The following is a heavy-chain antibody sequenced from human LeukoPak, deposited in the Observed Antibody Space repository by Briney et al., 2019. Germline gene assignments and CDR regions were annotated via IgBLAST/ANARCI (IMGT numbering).Heavy chain of an antibody. CDR1: GFTFSSYA. J-gene: IGHJ4*02. CDR2: ISSNGGST. CDR3: AMSKYCSGGSCYSFYLDY. D-gene: IGHD2-15*01. V-gene: IGHV3-64*01. Sequence: PGGSLRLSCAASGFTFSSYAMHWVRQAPGKGLEYVSAISSNGGSTYYANSVKGRFTISRDNSKNTLYLQMGCLRAEDMAVYYCAMSKYCSGGSCYSFYLDYWGQGTLVTVSS.